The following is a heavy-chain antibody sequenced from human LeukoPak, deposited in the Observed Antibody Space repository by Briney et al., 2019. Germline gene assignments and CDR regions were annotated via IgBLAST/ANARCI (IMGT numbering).Heavy chain of an antibody. CDR2: VSGSGTST. V-gene: IGHV3-23*01. J-gene: IGHJ4*02. CDR3: ARRPYSSSWHHFDY. CDR1: GFTFSSYA. Sequence: PGGSLRLSCAASGFTFSSYAMSWVRQAPGKGLEWVSAVSGSGTSTYYADSVKGRFTISRDNSKNSLYLQMNSLRAEDTAVYYCARRPYSSSWHHFDYWGQGTLVTVSS. D-gene: IGHD6-13*01.